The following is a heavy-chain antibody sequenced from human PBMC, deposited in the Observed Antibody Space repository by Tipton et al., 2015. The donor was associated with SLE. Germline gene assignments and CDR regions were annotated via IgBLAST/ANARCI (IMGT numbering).Heavy chain of an antibody. Sequence: TLSLTCTVSGDSISSYFWSWIRQPPGKGLEWIGFIYYTGSANYNPSLKSRVTISVDTSKNQFSLKLSSVTAADTAVYYCARVGVYSSSWYPFQYWGQGTLVTVSS. CDR2: IYYTGSA. V-gene: IGHV4-59*01. J-gene: IGHJ4*02. CDR1: GDSISSYF. CDR3: ARVGVYSSSWYPFQY. D-gene: IGHD6-13*01.